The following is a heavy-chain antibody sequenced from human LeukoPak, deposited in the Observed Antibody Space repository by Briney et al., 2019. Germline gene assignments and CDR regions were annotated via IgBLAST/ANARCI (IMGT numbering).Heavy chain of an antibody. D-gene: IGHD2-15*01. J-gene: IGHJ5*02. V-gene: IGHV1-2*02. CDR3: ARGPLEYCSGGTCCSGRNWFDP. CDR2: INPNSGGT. Sequence: ASVKVSCKASGYTFTGYYMHWVRQAPGQGLEWMGWINPNSGGTNYAQKFQGRVTMTRDTSISTAYMELSRLRYDDTAAYYCARGPLEYCSGGTCCSGRNWFDPWGQGTLVTVSS. CDR1: GYTFTGYY.